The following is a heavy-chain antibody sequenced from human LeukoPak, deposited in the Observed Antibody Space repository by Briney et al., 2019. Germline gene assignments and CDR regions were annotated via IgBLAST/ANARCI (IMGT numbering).Heavy chain of an antibody. CDR3: ARGGGLDV. CDR2: INHNGNVN. J-gene: IGHJ6*02. Sequence: GGSLRLSCAASGFTFSSYWMNWARQARGKGLEWVASINHNGNVNYYVDSVKGRFTISRDNAKNSLYLQMCNLRAEDTAVYFCARGGGLDVWGQGATVTVSS. V-gene: IGHV3-7*03. CDR1: GFTFSSYW. D-gene: IGHD3-16*01.